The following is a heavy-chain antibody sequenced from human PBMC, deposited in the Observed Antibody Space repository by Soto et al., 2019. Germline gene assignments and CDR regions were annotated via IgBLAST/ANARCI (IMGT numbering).Heavy chain of an antibody. J-gene: IGHJ4*02. Sequence: GGSLRLSCAASGFTFSSYWMHWVRQAPGKGLVWVSRINSDGSSTSYADSVKGRFTISRDNAKNTLYLQMNSLRAEDAAVYYCARVNTDFRSGYDFDYWGQGTLVTVSS. D-gene: IGHD3-3*01. CDR2: INSDGSST. V-gene: IGHV3-74*01. CDR3: ARVNTDFRSGYDFDY. CDR1: GFTFSSYW.